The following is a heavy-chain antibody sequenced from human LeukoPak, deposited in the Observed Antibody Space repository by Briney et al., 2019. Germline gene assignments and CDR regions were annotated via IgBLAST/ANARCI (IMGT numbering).Heavy chain of an antibody. J-gene: IGHJ4*02. V-gene: IGHV1-46*01. D-gene: IGHD4-23*01. CDR1: GYTFISYY. CDR3: ARDYYGGNGILDY. Sequence: ASVKVSCKASGYTFISYYMHWVRQAPGQGLEWMGMINPSGGSTSYAQKFQGRVTMTRDTSTSTVYMELSSLRSEDTAMYYCARDYYGGNGILDYWGQGTLVTVSS. CDR2: INPSGGST.